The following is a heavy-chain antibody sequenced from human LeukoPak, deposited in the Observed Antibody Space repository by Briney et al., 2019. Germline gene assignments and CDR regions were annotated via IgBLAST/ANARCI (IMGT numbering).Heavy chain of an antibody. D-gene: IGHD6-19*01. CDR1: GGSISRYY. CDR3: ARDLDNSGWYVFDN. V-gene: IGHV4-59*01. CDR2: IHYSGST. Sequence: SETLSLTCTVSGGSISRYYWSWIRQPPGKGLEWIGYIHYSGSTNSNPSLKSRVTISVDTSKNHFSLKLRSVTAADTAVYYCARDLDNSGWYVFDNWGQGNLVTVSS. J-gene: IGHJ4*02.